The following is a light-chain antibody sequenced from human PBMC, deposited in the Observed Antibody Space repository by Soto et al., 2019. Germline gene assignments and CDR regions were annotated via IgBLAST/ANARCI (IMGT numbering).Light chain of an antibody. J-gene: IGLJ2*01. Sequence: QSVLTQPPSVSGAPGQRLTISFAGTSSNIGAGFDVHWYQQLPGTAPKLLIYANDDRPSGVPDRFSGSTSGTSASLAITGLQDEDAADYYCQSYDNSLLAYVFGGGTKLTVL. CDR3: QSYDNSLLAYV. V-gene: IGLV1-40*01. CDR2: AND. CDR1: SSNIGAGFD.